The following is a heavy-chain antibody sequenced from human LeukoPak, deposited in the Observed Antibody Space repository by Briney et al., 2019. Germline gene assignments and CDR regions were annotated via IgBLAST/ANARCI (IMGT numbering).Heavy chain of an antibody. CDR3: ARDFWGVIRYFDY. J-gene: IGHJ4*02. D-gene: IGHD3-16*02. Sequence: SETLSLTCTVSGGSISSYYWSWIRQPPGKGLEWIGYIHYSGSTNYKASLKSRVSISVDTSKNQFSLKLSSVTAADTAVYYCARDFWGVIRYFDYWGQGTLVTVSS. V-gene: IGHV4-59*01. CDR2: IHYSGST. CDR1: GGSISSYY.